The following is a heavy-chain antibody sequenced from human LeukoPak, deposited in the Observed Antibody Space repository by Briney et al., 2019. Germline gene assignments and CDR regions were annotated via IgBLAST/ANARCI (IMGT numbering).Heavy chain of an antibody. J-gene: IGHJ4*02. CDR1: GFTFSDYY. CDR3: AREGDDIVVVPAAN. CDR2: ISSSGSTI. V-gene: IGHV3-11*04. D-gene: IGHD2-2*01. Sequence: GGSLRLSCAASGFTFSDYYMSWIRQAPGKGLEWVSYISSSGSTIYYADSVKGRFTISRDNAKNSLYLQMNSLRAEDTAVYYCAREGDDIVVVPAANWGQGTLVTVSS.